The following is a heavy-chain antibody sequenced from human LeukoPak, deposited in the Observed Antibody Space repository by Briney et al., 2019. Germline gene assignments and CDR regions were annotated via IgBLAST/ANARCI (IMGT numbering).Heavy chain of an antibody. V-gene: IGHV4-59*01. D-gene: IGHD3-10*01. CDR3: ARAPTMAWVDY. CDR1: GGSISSYY. CDR2: IYYSGST. J-gene: IGHJ4*02. Sequence: PSETLSLTCTVSGGSISSYYWSWIRQPPGKGLEWIGYIYYSGSTNYNPSLESRVTISVDTSKNQFSLKLSSVTAADTAVYYCARAPTMAWVDYWGQGTLVTVSS.